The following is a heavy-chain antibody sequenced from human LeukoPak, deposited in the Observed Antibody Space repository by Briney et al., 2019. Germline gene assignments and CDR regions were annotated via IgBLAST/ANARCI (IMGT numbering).Heavy chain of an antibody. D-gene: IGHD6-6*01. J-gene: IGHJ4*02. Sequence: ASVKVSCEASGYSFVGYGITWVRQAPGQGLEWMGWFNPENGNTNYAQKVQGRVTMTADTSTSTSYMELRSLRSDDTAVYYCARAKYSSSSRGLDYWGQGTLVTVSS. CDR2: FNPENGNT. V-gene: IGHV1-18*01. CDR3: ARAKYSSSSRGLDY. CDR1: GYSFVGYG.